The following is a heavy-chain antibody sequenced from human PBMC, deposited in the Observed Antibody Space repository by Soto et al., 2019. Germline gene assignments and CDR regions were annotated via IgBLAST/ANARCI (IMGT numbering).Heavy chain of an antibody. CDR1: GDSVSSNSAT. CDR3: AKLTGSGGK. CDR2: TYHRSKWSK. V-gene: IGHV6-1*01. J-gene: IGHJ4*02. Sequence: PSQTLSLTCAISGDSVSSNSATWDWIRRSPSRGLEWLGRTYHRSKWSKDYAVSVKSRITITPDTSKNQFSLQLSSVTPEDTAVYYCAKLTGSGGKWGQGTLVTVSS. D-gene: IGHD3-9*01.